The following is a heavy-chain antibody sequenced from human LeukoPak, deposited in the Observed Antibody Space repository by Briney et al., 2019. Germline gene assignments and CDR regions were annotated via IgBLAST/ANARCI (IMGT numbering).Heavy chain of an antibody. CDR1: GGTFSSYA. V-gene: IGHV1-69*13. Sequence: ASVKVSCKASGGTFSSYAISWVRQAPGQGLEWMGGIIPIFGTANYAQKFQGRVTITADESTSTAYLELSSLRSEDTAVYYCARALSKLRYFDWLQLGFAFDIWGQGTIVTVSS. D-gene: IGHD3-9*01. CDR2: IIPIFGTA. CDR3: ARALSKLRYFDWLQLGFAFDI. J-gene: IGHJ3*02.